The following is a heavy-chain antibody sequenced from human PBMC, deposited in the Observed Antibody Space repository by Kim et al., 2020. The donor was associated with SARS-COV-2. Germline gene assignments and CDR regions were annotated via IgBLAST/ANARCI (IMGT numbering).Heavy chain of an antibody. CDR1: GYSFPDYW. J-gene: IGHJ4*02. CDR2: IYPGDSDT. V-gene: IGHV5-51*01. D-gene: IGHD1-26*01. CDR3: ARAPSGTLSPYYFDF. Sequence: GESLKISCKGSGYSFPDYWIGWVRQMPGKGLEWRGIIYPGDSDTKYSPSFQGQVTISGDDSITTAYVRWSSLKTSDTAIYYCARAPSGTLSPYYFDFWGQGTLVTVSS.